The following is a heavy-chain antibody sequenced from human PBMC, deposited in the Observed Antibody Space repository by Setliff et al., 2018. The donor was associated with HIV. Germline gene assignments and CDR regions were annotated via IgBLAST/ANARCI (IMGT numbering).Heavy chain of an antibody. CDR1: GGSISSGSYY. Sequence: SETLSLTCSVSGGSISSGSYYWSWIRQRPGKGLEWIGYIFHSGSNSSNPSLNSRITISIDTSKNQFSLKLPSVTAADTAVYYCAREAAHCSGDTCQFTFDSWGQGTLVTVSS. D-gene: IGHD2-15*01. V-gene: IGHV4-31*03. CDR3: AREAAHCSGDTCQFTFDS. CDR2: IFHSGSN. J-gene: IGHJ4*02.